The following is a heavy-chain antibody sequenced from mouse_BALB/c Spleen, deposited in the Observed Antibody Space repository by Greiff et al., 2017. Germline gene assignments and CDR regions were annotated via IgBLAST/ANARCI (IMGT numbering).Heavy chain of an antibody. CDR1: GFSLTGYG. Sequence: VHLVESGPGLVAPSQSLSITCTVSGFSLTGYGVNWVRQPPGKGLEWLGMIWGDGSTDYNSALKSRLSISKDNSKSQVFLKMNSLQTDDTARYYCAREVYYGNYDYAMDYWGQGTSVTVSS. CDR3: AREVYYGNYDYAMDY. J-gene: IGHJ4*01. V-gene: IGHV2-6-7*01. D-gene: IGHD2-1*01. CDR2: IWGDGST.